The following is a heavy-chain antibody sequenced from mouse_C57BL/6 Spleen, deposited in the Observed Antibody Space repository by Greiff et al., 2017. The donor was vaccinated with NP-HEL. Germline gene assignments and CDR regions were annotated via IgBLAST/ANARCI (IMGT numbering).Heavy chain of an antibody. CDR2: IYPGDGDT. D-gene: IGHD2-12*01. CDR1: GYAFSSYW. CDR3: ARSHYSLRSWFAY. Sequence: VQLQQSGAELVKPGASVKISCKASGYAFSSYWMNWVKQRPGKGLEWIGQIYPGDGDTNYNGKFKGKATLTADKSSSTAYMQLSSLTSEDSAVYFCARSHYSLRSWFAYWGQGTLVTVSA. J-gene: IGHJ3*01. V-gene: IGHV1-80*01.